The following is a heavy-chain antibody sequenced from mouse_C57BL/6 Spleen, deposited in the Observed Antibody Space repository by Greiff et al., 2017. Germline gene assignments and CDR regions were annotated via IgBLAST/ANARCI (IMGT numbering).Heavy chain of an antibody. V-gene: IGHV1-82*01. CDR1: GYAFSSSW. CDR3: ANAYYYGSRNYAMDY. Sequence: QVQLQQSGPELVKPGASVKISCKASGYAFSSSWMNWVKQRPGKGLEWIGRIYPGDGDTNYNGKFKGKATLTADKSSSTAYMQLSSLTSEDSAVYFCANAYYYGSRNYAMDYWGQGTSVTVSS. D-gene: IGHD1-1*01. J-gene: IGHJ4*01. CDR2: IYPGDGDT.